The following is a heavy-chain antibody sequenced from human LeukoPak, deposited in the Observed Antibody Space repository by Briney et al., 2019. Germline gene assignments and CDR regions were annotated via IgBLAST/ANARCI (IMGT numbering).Heavy chain of an antibody. D-gene: IGHD4-23*01. CDR1: GDSISSSSYY. J-gene: IGHJ4*02. CDR3: ARGGAFSDYGGTHFDY. CDR2: IYNSGST. V-gene: IGHV4-39*01. Sequence: PSETLSLTYTVSGDSISSSSYYWAWIRQPPGKGLEWIGSIYNSGSTYYNPYLKSRVTISVDTSKSQISLKLTSVTAADTAVYYCARGGAFSDYGGTHFDYRGQGILVIVSS.